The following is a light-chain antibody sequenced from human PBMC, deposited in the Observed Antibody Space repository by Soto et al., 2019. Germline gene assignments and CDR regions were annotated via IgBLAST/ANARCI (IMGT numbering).Light chain of an antibody. Sequence: EIVLTQSPGTLSLSPGERATLSCRASQNVISDYLAWYQQRPGQAPRLLIYGASSRATGIPDRFSGSGSGTEFTLTISRLEPEEFAVYYCQQYGSSPLATFGQGTKLEIK. V-gene: IGKV3-20*01. CDR2: GAS. J-gene: IGKJ2*01. CDR1: QNVISDY. CDR3: QQYGSSPLAT.